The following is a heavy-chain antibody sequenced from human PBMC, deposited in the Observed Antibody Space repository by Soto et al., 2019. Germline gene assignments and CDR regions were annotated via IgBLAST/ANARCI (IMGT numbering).Heavy chain of an antibody. V-gene: IGHV3-23*01. D-gene: IGHD3-16*01. CDR3: AKGGFWVHYGMDV. CDR1: GSRFSAYA. Sequence: EVQLSESGGGLVQFGGSLRRSCAASGSRFSAYAINWVRQAPGKGLEWVSAIDRSGEIAYYADSVKGRFTISRDNAKNTLYLQMNSLRADDTAVYYCAKGGFWVHYGMDVWGPGTTVTVSS. J-gene: IGHJ6*02. CDR2: IDRSGEIA.